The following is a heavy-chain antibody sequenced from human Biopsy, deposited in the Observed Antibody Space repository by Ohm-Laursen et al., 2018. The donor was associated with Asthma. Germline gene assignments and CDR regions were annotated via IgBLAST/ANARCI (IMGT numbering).Heavy chain of an antibody. D-gene: IGHD5-12*01. CDR2: INPPTGDT. J-gene: IGHJ6*02. CDR3: ARGYSGSDRIVYYYSGLEV. V-gene: IGHV1-46*01. Sequence: GASVKVSCKASGYTFTSYYIHWVRQAPGQGLERVGIINPPTGDTSYAQKFLGRVTVTRDTSTSTVYMELSSLSSEDTAVYYCARGYSGSDRIVYYYSGLEVWGQGTTVTVSS. CDR1: GYTFTSYY.